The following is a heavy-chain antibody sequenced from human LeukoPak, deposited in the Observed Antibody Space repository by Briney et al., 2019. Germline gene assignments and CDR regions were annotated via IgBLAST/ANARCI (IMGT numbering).Heavy chain of an antibody. CDR3: AREPYDFWSGYPLSPQYNWFDP. CDR1: GFTFSSYS. CDR2: ISSSSSYI. V-gene: IGHV3-21*01. Sequence: GGSLRLSCAASGFTFSSYSMNWVRQAPGKGLEWVSSISSSSSYIYYADSVKGRFTISKDNAKNSLYLQMNSLRAEDTAVYYCAREPYDFWSGYPLSPQYNWFDPWGQGTLVTVSS. J-gene: IGHJ5*02. D-gene: IGHD3-3*01.